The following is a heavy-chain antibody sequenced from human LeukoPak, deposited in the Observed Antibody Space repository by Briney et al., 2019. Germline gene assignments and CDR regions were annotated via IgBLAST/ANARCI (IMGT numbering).Heavy chain of an antibody. Sequence: ASVNVSCKASGFTFTSYGFSWVRQAPGQGLEWIGWISGNSGSTNYAQDFQGRVIMTTDTSTTTVYMELRSLRSDDTAIYYCVRDPNRHGDYWGQGTLVTVSS. D-gene: IGHD4/OR15-4a*01. J-gene: IGHJ4*02. V-gene: IGHV1-18*01. CDR1: GFTFTSYG. CDR2: ISGNSGST. CDR3: VRDPNRHGDY.